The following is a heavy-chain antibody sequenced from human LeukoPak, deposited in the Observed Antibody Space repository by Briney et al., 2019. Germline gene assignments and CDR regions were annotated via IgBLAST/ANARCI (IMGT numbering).Heavy chain of an antibody. CDR2: ISYDGSNK. CDR1: GFTFSSYG. V-gene: IGHV3-30*03. CDR3: AGEHSSIIYFDY. J-gene: IGHJ4*02. Sequence: GGSLRLSCAASGFTFSSYGMHWVRQAPGKGLEWVAVISYDGSNKYYADSVKGRFTISRDNSKNTLYLQMNSLRAEDTAVYYCAGEHSSIIYFDYWGQGTLVTVSS. D-gene: IGHD6-13*01.